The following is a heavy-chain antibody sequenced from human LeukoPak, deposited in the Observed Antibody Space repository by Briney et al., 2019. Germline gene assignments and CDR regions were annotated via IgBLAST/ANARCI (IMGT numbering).Heavy chain of an antibody. CDR1: GFTFADYG. V-gene: IGHV3-33*01. Sequence: GGSLRLSCIGSGFTFADYGLSWFRQAPGKGLEWVAVIWYDGSNKYYADSVKGRFTISRDNSKNTLYLQMSSLRAEDTAVYYCARDRHDYGDYDLGYWGQGTLVTVSS. CDR2: IWYDGSNK. D-gene: IGHD4-17*01. J-gene: IGHJ4*02. CDR3: ARDRHDYGDYDLGY.